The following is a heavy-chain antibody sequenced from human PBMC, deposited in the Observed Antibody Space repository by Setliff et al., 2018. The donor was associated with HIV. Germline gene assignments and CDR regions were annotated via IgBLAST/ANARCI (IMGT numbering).Heavy chain of an antibody. V-gene: IGHV4-38-2*01. CDR1: GYSISSGYH. Sequence: SETLSLTCAVSGYSISSGYHWGWIRQPPGKGPEWIGSIFYSETVYYGGRTYYSPSLKSRVTISVDTSKNPFSLKLSSVTAADTAVYYCASEAWTSYRSSSGYYYYYMDVWGKGTTVTVSS. CDR3: ASEAWTSYRSSSGYYYYYMDV. D-gene: IGHD6-6*01. J-gene: IGHJ6*03. CDR2: IFYSETVYYGGRT.